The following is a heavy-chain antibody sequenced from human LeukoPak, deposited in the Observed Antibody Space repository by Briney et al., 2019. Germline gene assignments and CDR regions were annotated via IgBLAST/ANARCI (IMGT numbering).Heavy chain of an antibody. CDR2: ISGSGGST. V-gene: IGHV3-23*01. CDR1: GFTFDDYA. J-gene: IGHJ4*02. Sequence: GGSLRLSCAASGFTFDDYAMSWVRQAPGKGLEWVSAISGSGGSTYYADSVKGRFTISRDNSKNTLYLQMNSLRAEDTAVYYCAKVGVGYYDSSGYFDYWGQGTLVTVSS. CDR3: AKVGVGYYDSSGYFDY. D-gene: IGHD3-22*01.